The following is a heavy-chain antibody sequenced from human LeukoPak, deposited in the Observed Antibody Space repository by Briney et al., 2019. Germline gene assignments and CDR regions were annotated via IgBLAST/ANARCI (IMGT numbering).Heavy chain of an antibody. Sequence: GASVKVSCKASGGTFSGYAISWVRQAPGQGLEWMGRIIPILGIANYAQKFQGRVTITADKSTSTAYMELSSLRSEDTAVYYCARAKSIAAPHDYWGQGTLVTVSS. CDR2: IIPILGIA. CDR1: GGTFSGYA. CDR3: ARAKSIAAPHDY. J-gene: IGHJ4*02. V-gene: IGHV1-69*04. D-gene: IGHD6-6*01.